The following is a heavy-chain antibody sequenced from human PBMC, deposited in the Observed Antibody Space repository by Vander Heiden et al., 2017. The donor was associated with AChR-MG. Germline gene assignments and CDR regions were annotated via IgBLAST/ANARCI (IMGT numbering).Heavy chain of an antibody. V-gene: IGHV1-3*01. CDR1: GYRFNDYL. Sequence: QDKLVQSGAEVKKPGASVKISCKASGYRFNDYLIYWVRQAPGQGLEWMGWINPGNGNIKYSQRTQGRFTFTSDTSASTAYMEVFSVRSGDTAVYYCAKVTRYGRTGDNWFDTWGQGTLGTGSS. J-gene: IGHJ5*02. D-gene: IGHD3-9*01. CDR2: INPGNGNI. CDR3: AKVTRYGRTGDNWFDT.